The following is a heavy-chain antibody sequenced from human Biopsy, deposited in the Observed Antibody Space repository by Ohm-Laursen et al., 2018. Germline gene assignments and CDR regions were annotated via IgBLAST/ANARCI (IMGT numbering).Heavy chain of an antibody. Sequence: SDTLSLTCTVSGDSVTKYYWSWLRQPPGKGLEWIGHIYYSVMTNYNPSLQSRVSISVDTSRNQVSLTLCSVTAADTAVYYCARDSGILNYGNFKYYHYYGMDVWGQGTKVTVSS. D-gene: IGHD4-11*01. V-gene: IGHV4-59*02. CDR3: ARDSGILNYGNFKYYHYYGMDV. CDR2: IYYSVMT. J-gene: IGHJ6*02. CDR1: GDSVTKYY.